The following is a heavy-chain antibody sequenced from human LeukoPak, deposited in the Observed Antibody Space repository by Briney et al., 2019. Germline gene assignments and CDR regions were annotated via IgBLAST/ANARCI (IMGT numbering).Heavy chain of an antibody. J-gene: IGHJ4*02. CDR3: ARDDSTGYYYLDG. CDR2: IKEDGSEK. CDR1: GFTFSNYF. V-gene: IGHV3-7*05. D-gene: IGHD3-22*01. Sequence: GGSLRLSCAASGFTFSNYFMSWVRQAPGKGLEWVANIKEDGSEKYYVDSVKGRFTISRDNAKNLLYLEMNSLRAEDTAVYFCARDDSTGYYYLDGWGQGTLVTVSS.